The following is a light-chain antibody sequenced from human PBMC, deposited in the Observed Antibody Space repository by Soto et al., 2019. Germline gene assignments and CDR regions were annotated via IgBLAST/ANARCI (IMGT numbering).Light chain of an antibody. CDR2: EVS. CDR3: CSYGGGNNFYV. CDR1: SSDIGTYDY. J-gene: IGLJ1*01. Sequence: QSALTQPPSASGSPGQSVTISCTGTSSDIGTYDYVSWYQHLPDKAPKLIIYEVSKRPSGVPDRFSGSKSGNPASLTVSGLQAEDEGDYYCCSYGGGNNFYVFGTGTKVTVL. V-gene: IGLV2-8*01.